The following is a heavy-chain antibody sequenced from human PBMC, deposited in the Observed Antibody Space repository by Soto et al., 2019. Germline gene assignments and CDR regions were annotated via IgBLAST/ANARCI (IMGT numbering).Heavy chain of an antibody. CDR2: INHSGST. CDR3: ARAPYDFWSGYSRHFDY. V-gene: IGHV4-34*01. Sequence: ASETLSLTCAVYGGSFSGYYWSWIRQPPGKGLEWIGEINHSGSTNYNPSLKSRVTISVDTSKNQFSLKLSSVTAADTAVYYCARAPYDFWSGYSRHFDYWGQGTLVTVSS. D-gene: IGHD3-3*01. CDR1: GGSFSGYY. J-gene: IGHJ4*02.